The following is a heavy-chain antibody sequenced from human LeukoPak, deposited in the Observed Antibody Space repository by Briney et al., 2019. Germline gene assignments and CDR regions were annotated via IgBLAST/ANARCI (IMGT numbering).Heavy chain of an antibody. V-gene: IGHV3-21*01. CDR1: GFTFSSYA. Sequence: GGSLRLSCAASGFTFSSYAMSWVRQAPGKGLEWVSSIISSSYIYYADSVKGRFTISRDNAKNSLYLQMNSLRAEDTAVYYCARDRGYYDSSGYYDFDHWGQGTLVTVSS. CDR2: IISSSYI. D-gene: IGHD3-22*01. J-gene: IGHJ4*02. CDR3: ARDRGYYDSSGYYDFDH.